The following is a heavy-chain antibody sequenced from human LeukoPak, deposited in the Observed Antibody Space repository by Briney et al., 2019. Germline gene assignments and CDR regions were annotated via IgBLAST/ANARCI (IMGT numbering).Heavy chain of an antibody. V-gene: IGHV3-23*01. CDR2: ISGSGGST. CDR3: AKASKYRGSYPYKYYFDY. Sequence: GGSLRLSCAASGFTFSSYAMSWVRQAPGKGLEWVSAISGSGGSTYYADSVKGRFTISRDNSKNTLYLQMNSLRAEDTAVYYCAKASKYRGSYPYKYYFDYWGQGTLVTVSS. J-gene: IGHJ4*02. D-gene: IGHD1-26*01. CDR1: GFTFSSYA.